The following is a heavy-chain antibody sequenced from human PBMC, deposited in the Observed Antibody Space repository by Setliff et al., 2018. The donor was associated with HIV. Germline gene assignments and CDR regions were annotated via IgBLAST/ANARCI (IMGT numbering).Heavy chain of an antibody. D-gene: IGHD3-22*01. CDR3: AKEGYDRAGMSYFYYYYIDV. V-gene: IGHV3-72*01. CDR2: TKHKPSSYST. Sequence: PGGSLRLSCAASGFTLSDHFMDWVRQAPGKGLEWVARTKHKPSSYSTHYAASVEGRFTISRDDSKNSLYLQMNSLKTEDTAVYYCAKEGYDRAGMSYFYYYYIDVWGKGTAVTVSS. J-gene: IGHJ6*03. CDR1: GFTLSDHF.